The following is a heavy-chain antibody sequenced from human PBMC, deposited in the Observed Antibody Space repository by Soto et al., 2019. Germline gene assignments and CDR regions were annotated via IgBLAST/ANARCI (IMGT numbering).Heavy chain of an antibody. Sequence: GGSLRLSCAASGFTFSSYAMSWVRQAPGKGLEWVSAISGSGGSTYYADSVKGRFTISRDNSKNTLYLQMNSLRAEDTAVYYCAKEGFCTNGVCYAFDIWGQGTMVTVSS. V-gene: IGHV3-23*01. CDR1: GFTFSSYA. CDR3: AKEGFCTNGVCYAFDI. D-gene: IGHD2-8*01. J-gene: IGHJ3*02. CDR2: ISGSGGST.